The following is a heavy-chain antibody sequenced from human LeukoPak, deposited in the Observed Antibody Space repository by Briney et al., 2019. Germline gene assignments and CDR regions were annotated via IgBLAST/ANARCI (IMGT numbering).Heavy chain of an antibody. CDR3: ASGRDGYNYRKIGLDY. Sequence: ASVKVSCKASGYTFTSYGISWVRQAPGQGLEWMGWISAYNGNTNYAQKLQGRVTMTTDTSMSTAYMELRSLRSDDTAVYYCASGRDGYNYRKIGLDYWGQGTLVTVSS. V-gene: IGHV1-18*01. J-gene: IGHJ4*02. CDR1: GYTFTSYG. CDR2: ISAYNGNT. D-gene: IGHD5-24*01.